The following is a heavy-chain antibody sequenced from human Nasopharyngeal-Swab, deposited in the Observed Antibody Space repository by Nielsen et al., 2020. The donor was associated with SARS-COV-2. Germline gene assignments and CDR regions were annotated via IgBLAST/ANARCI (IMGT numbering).Heavy chain of an antibody. J-gene: IGHJ2*01. Sequence: SLKISCAASGFTFDDYAMHWVRQAPGKGLEWVSGISWNSGSIGYADSVKGRFTISRDNAKNSLYLQMNSLRAEDTALYYCAKMPYGDTAMVPHWYFDLRGRGTLVTVSS. CDR1: GFTFDDYA. V-gene: IGHV3-9*01. CDR3: AKMPYGDTAMVPHWYFDL. CDR2: ISWNSGSI. D-gene: IGHD5-18*01.